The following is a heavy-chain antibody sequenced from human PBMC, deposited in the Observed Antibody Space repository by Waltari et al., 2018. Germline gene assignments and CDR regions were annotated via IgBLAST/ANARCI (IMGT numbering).Heavy chain of an antibody. CDR2: FNPEDGEI. CDR1: GYALSELS. J-gene: IGHJ4*02. V-gene: IGHV1-24*01. Sequence: QVQLEQSGAEVKKPGASMKVSCKVSGYALSELSMHWVRQAPGEGLEWMGGFNPEDGEIIYAQKFRGRVTMTEDTSTETVYMDPSSLRSEDTAVYYCARALTIFGVVIGYWGQGTLVTVSS. CDR3: ARALTIFGVVIGY. D-gene: IGHD3-3*01.